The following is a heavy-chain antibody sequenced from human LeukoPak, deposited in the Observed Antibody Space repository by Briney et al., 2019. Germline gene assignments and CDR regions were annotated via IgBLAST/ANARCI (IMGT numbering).Heavy chain of an antibody. V-gene: IGHV3-48*01. CDR2: ISRII. J-gene: IGHJ3*02. CDR1: GFSFSSYS. Sequence: GGSLRLSCAASGFSFSSYSFNWVRQAPGKGLEWVSYISRIISYADSVKGRFTMSRDNAKNSLYLQMNSLRAEDTAVYYCARVDTPRRDAFDIWGQGTMVTVSS. CDR3: ARVDTPRRDAFDI.